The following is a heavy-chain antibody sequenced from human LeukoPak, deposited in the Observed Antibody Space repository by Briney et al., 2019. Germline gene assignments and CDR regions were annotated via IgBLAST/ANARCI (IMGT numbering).Heavy chain of an antibody. Sequence: GRSLRLSCAASRFTFSSYSMNWVRQAPGEQLECVSSISSSISYIYYADSVKGRFTISRDNAKNSLYLQMNSLRAEDTAVYYCARRGSIAAAGTFSSYGAVYYFDYWGQGTLVTVSS. D-gene: IGHD6-13*01. CDR3: ARRGSIAAAGTFSSYGAVYYFDY. CDR2: ISSSISYI. V-gene: IGHV3-21*01. J-gene: IGHJ4*02. CDR1: RFTFSSYS.